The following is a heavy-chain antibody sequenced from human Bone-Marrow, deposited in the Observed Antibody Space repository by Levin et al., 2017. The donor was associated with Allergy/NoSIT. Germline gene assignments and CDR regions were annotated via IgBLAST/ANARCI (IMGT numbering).Heavy chain of an antibody. CDR1: GYSISSDFY. D-gene: IGHD2-2*02. Sequence: GSLRLSCAVSGYSISSDFYWGWIRQPPGKGLEWIGTIYHTGSTYYNPSLKSRVTVSVDTSKNQFYLKLSSVTAADTAVYYCARVDPCSGPTCYTDWFFDLWGRGTLVTVSS. CDR2: IYHTGST. J-gene: IGHJ2*01. CDR3: ARVDPCSGPTCYTDWFFDL. V-gene: IGHV4-38-2*01.